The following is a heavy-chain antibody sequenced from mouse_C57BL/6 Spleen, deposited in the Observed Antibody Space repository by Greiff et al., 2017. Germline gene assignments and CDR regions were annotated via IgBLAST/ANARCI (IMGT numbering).Heavy chain of an antibody. J-gene: IGHJ2*01. Sequence: QVQLQQSGAELARPGASVKLSCKASGYTFTSYGISWVKQRTGQGLEWIGEIYPRSGNTYYNEKFTGKATLTADKSSSTADRDLHSLTSEVSAFYICARPYEGFDYWGKGTTRTVAS. D-gene: IGHD2-3*01. CDR3: ARPYEGFDY. CDR1: GYTFTSYG. V-gene: IGHV1-81*01. CDR2: IYPRSGNT.